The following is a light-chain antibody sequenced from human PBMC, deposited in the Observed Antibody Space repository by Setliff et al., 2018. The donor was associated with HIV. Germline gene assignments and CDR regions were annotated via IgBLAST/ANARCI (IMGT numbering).Light chain of an antibody. V-gene: IGLV2-14*03. CDR1: SSDIGGYDF. CDR2: DVS. Sequence: QSVLTQPASVSGSPGQSITISCTGTSSDIGGYDFVSWYQQRPGKAPKLIIFDVSERPSGVSHRFSASKSGNTASLTISGLQTEDEANYFCASYRSPATYVFGIGTKVTVL. J-gene: IGLJ1*01. CDR3: ASYRSPATYV.